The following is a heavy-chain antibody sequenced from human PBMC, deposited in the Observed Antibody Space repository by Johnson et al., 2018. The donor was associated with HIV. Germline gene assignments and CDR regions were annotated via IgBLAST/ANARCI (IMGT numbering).Heavy chain of an antibody. D-gene: IGHD6-6*01. CDR3: ARAGIAARPPTRPPDAFDI. J-gene: IGHJ3*02. CDR2: ISYDGSNK. V-gene: IGHV3-30*19. CDR1: GFTFSNYG. Sequence: QVQLVESGGGLVKPGGSLRFSCAAFGFTFSNYGMHWVHQAPGKGLEWVAVISYDGSNKYYADSVKGRFTISRDNSKNTLYLQMNSLRAEDTAVYYCARAGIAARPPTRPPDAFDIWGQGTMVTVSS.